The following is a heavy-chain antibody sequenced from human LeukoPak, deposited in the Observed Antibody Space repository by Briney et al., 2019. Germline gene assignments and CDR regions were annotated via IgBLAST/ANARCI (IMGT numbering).Heavy chain of an antibody. CDR3: ARDRYYDSSGYYEVNDY. CDR1: GFTFSSYS. J-gene: IGHJ4*02. D-gene: IGHD3-22*01. V-gene: IGHV3-21*01. Sequence: PGGSLRLSCAASGFTFSSYSMNWVRQAPGKGLEWVSSSSSSSSYIYYADSVKGRFTISRDNAKNSLYLQMNSLRAEDTAVYYCARDRYYDSSGYYEVNDYWGQGTLVTVSS. CDR2: SSSSSSYI.